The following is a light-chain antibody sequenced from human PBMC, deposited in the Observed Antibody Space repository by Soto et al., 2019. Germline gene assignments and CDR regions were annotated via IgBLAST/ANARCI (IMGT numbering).Light chain of an antibody. V-gene: IGKV3-15*01. Sequence: EIVMTQSPATMSVSPGERATLSCRASQSVSSNLAWYQQKPGQAPRLLIYGASTRATGIPARFTGSGSGTDFTLTISRLEPEDFAVYYCQQYGSSPTWTFGQGTKLDIK. CDR3: QQYGSSPTWT. CDR1: QSVSSN. J-gene: IGKJ1*01. CDR2: GAS.